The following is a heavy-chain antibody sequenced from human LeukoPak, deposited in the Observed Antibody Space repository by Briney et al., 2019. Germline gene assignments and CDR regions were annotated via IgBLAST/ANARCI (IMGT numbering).Heavy chain of an antibody. CDR2: IATNNGNT. V-gene: IGHV1-18*01. CDR1: GYTFTNYA. J-gene: IGHJ6*03. Sequence: GASVKVSCKTSGYTFTNYAISWVRQAPGQGLEWMGWIATNNGNTIHTQKLQGRVTMTTDTSTRTAYMELRSLRSDDTAVYYCARDLVGPMDVWGKGTTVTISS. CDR3: ARDLVGPMDV.